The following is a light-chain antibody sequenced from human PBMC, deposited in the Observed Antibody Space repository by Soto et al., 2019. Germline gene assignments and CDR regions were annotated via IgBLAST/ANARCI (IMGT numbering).Light chain of an antibody. CDR1: QSISTHS. J-gene: IGKJ4*01. Sequence: EFVLTQSPGTLSLSPGERATLSCRASQSISTHSLAWYQHQPGQAPRLLIYGASFRESGIPDRFSGGGSGTDFTLTISRLEPEDFAMYYCQRYGSSPPLTFGGGTKVEIK. CDR2: GAS. CDR3: QRYGSSPPLT. V-gene: IGKV3-20*01.